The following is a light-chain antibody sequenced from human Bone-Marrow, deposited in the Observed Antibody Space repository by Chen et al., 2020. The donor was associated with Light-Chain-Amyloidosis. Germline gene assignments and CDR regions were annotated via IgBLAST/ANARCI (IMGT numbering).Light chain of an antibody. CDR3: QQYGTSPLT. CDR1: QTSSNNY. V-gene: IGKV3-20*01. Sequence: EIVLTQSPGTLSLSPGEGANLSCRASQTSSNNYLNWYQQKFGQAPRILIYGSASRATGIQDRITGRGCGTDFTLTNNRMKPEEVGRYYCQQYGTSPLTFGGGTKVEIK. J-gene: IGKJ4*01. CDR2: GSA.